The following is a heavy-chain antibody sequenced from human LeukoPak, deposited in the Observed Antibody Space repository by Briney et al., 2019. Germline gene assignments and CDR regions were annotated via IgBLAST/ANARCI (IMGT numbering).Heavy chain of an antibody. CDR2: IYYSGST. CDR1: GGSISSYY. D-gene: IGHD3-22*01. J-gene: IGHJ4*02. V-gene: IGHV4-59*01. CDR3: AREGDYYDSSGYFDY. Sequence: SETLSLTCTVSGGSISSYYWSWIRQPPGKGLEWIGYIYYSGSTNYNPSLKSRVTISVDTSKNQFSLKLSSVTAADTAVYYCAREGDYYDSSGYFDYWSQGTLVTVYS.